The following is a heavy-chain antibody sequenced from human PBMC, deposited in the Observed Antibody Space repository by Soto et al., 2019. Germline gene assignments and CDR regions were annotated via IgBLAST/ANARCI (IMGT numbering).Heavy chain of an antibody. CDR2: ISSSSSTI. CDR3: ARESYDILTGYIPFDY. Sequence: GGSPRLSCAASGFTFSSYSMNWVRQAPGKGLEWVSYISSSSSTIYYADSVKGRFTISRDNAKNSLYLQMNSLRAEDTAVYYCARESYDILTGYIPFDYWGQGTLVTVSS. J-gene: IGHJ4*02. V-gene: IGHV3-48*01. D-gene: IGHD3-9*01. CDR1: GFTFSSYS.